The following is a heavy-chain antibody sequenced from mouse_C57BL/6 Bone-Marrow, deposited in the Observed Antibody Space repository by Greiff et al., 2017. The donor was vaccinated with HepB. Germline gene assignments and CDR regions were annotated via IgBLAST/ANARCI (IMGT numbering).Heavy chain of an antibody. J-gene: IGHJ2*01. CDR1: GYTFTSYG. D-gene: IGHD2-3*01. V-gene: IGHV1-81*01. CDR3: ARDGLDY. CDR2: IYPRSGNT. Sequence: VQRVESGAELARPGASVKLSCKASGYTFTSYGISWVKQSTGQGLEWIGEIYPRSGNTYYNEKFKGKATLTADKSSSTAYMELRRLTSEDSAVYFCARDGLDYWGQGTTLTVSS.